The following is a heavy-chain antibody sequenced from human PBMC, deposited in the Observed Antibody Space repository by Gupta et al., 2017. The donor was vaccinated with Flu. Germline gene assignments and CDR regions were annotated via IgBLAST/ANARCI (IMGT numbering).Heavy chain of an antibody. CDR2: IYYSGST. CDR3: ARTYSSSSAPARPRAEYFQH. CDR1: GGSISRSSYY. Sequence: QLQLQESGPGLVKPSEALSLTCTVSGGSISRSSYYWGWLRQPPGKGLGWIGSIYYSGSTYYNPSLKSRVTISVDTSKNQFSLKLSSVTAADTAVYYCARTYSSSSAPARPRAEYFQHWGQGTLVTVSS. D-gene: IGHD6-6*01. V-gene: IGHV4-39*01. J-gene: IGHJ1*01.